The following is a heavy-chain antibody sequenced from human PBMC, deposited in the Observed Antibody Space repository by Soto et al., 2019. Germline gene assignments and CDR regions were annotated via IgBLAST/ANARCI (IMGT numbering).Heavy chain of an antibody. Sequence: QVQLVQSGAEVKKPGASVKVSCKASGFTFTNYFFHWVRQAPRQGLEWMGIIRPYDGSTNYVQSSHGRFTRTGDRSTSTVYTELSSLRAEDTAVYYCARGVGRGSSGFYYYYGMDVWGHGTTVTVSS. D-gene: IGHD6-25*01. CDR2: IRPYDGST. CDR3: ARGVGRGSSGFYYYYGMDV. CDR1: GFTFTNYF. V-gene: IGHV1-46*01. J-gene: IGHJ6*02.